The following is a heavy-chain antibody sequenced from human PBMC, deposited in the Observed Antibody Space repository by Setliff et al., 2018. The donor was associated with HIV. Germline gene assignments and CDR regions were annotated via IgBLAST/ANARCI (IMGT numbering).Heavy chain of an antibody. Sequence: PGGSLRLSCAASEFTFSVYAMSWLRQTPGKGLEWVSGISVSGSSTYYADSVKGRFTISRDNSKNTLYLQMSSLRAEDTAVYYCAKKYSVYYYYYMDVWGKGTPVTVSS. CDR2: ISVSGSST. CDR1: EFTFSVYA. J-gene: IGHJ6*03. V-gene: IGHV3-23*01. D-gene: IGHD6-6*01. CDR3: AKKYSVYYYYYMDV.